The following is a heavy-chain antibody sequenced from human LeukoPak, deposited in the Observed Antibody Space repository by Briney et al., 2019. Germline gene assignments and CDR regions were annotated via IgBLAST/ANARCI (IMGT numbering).Heavy chain of an antibody. CDR3: AKLPVPIWTTEVAGTRYYFDY. Sequence: GGSLRLSCAASGFTFSSYAMSWVRQAPGKGLEWVSAISGSGGSTYYADSVKGRFTISRDNSKNTLYLQMNSLRAEDTAVYYCAKLPVPIWTTEVAGTRYYFDYWGQGTLVTVSS. CDR2: ISGSGGST. D-gene: IGHD6-19*01. J-gene: IGHJ4*02. V-gene: IGHV3-23*01. CDR1: GFTFSSYA.